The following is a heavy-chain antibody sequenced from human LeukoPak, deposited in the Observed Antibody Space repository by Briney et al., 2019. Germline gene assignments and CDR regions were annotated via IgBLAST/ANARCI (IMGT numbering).Heavy chain of an antibody. J-gene: IGHJ6*03. CDR2: INPNSGGT. CDR3: ARDGRVVPAAMEYYYYMDV. V-gene: IGHV1-2*02. CDR1: GYTFTGYY. Sequence: ASVKVSCKASGYTFTGYYMHWVRQAPGQGLEWMGWINPNSGGTNYAQKFQGRVTMTRDTSISTAYMELSRLRSDDTAVYYCARDGRVVPAAMEYYYYMDVWGKGTTVTVSS. D-gene: IGHD2-2*01.